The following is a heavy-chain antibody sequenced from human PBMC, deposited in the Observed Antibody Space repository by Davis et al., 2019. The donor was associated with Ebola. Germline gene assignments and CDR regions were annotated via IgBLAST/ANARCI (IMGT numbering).Heavy chain of an antibody. CDR2: IYSGGGS. J-gene: IGHJ4*02. CDR1: GGSINNYH. D-gene: IGHD5-18*01. CDR3: ARANTGMVPPEIDS. Sequence: MPSETLSLTCTVSGGSINNYHWSWIRQPPGRELEWIAYIYSGGGSYYNPSLKRRVTISVDTSKNQFSLRLSSVTAADTALYYCARANTGMVPPEIDSWGRGTLVTVSS. V-gene: IGHV4-59*01.